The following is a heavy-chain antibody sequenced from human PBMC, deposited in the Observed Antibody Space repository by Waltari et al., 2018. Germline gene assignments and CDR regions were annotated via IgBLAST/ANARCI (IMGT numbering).Heavy chain of an antibody. J-gene: IGHJ4*02. V-gene: IGHV4-61*02. D-gene: IGHD1-26*01. CDR2: IYTSGST. Sequence: QVQLQESGPGLVKPSQTLSLTCTVSGCSISSGSYYWSWIRQPAGKGLEWIGRIYTSGSTNYNPSLKSRVTISVDTSKNQFSLKLSSVTAADTAVYYCARSEEPYYFDYWGQGTLVTVSS. CDR3: ARSEEPYYFDY. CDR1: GCSISSGSYY.